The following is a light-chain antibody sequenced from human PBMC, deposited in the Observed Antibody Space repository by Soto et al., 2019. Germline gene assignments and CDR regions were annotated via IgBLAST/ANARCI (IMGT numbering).Light chain of an antibody. V-gene: IGKV1-39*01. Sequence: DIQLIQSPSSLSASVGDRVTITCRANEKMTRYLNWYQQKPGKAPKPLIYAASNLQSGVPSRFSGSVSGADFILTISSLQPEDSATYYCQQSYSTPRTFGQGTKVDIK. CDR2: AAS. CDR3: QQSYSTPRT. CDR1: EKMTRY. J-gene: IGKJ1*01.